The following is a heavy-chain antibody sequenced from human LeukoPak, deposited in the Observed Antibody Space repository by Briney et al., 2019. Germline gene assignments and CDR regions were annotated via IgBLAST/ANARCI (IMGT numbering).Heavy chain of an antibody. CDR2: IIPIFGTA. D-gene: IGHD2/OR15-2a*01. CDR3: ARVKGNLHYYGMDV. CDR1: GGTFSSYA. J-gene: IGHJ6*02. V-gene: IGHV1-69*05. Sequence: SVKVSCKASGGTFSSYAISWVRQAPGQGLEWMGGIIPIFGTANYAQKFQGRVTITRDTSASTAYMELSSLRSEDTAVYYCARVKGNLHYYGMDVWGQGTTVTVSS.